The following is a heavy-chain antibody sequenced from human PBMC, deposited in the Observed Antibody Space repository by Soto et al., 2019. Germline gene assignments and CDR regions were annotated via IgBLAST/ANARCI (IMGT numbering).Heavy chain of an antibody. D-gene: IGHD6-19*01. CDR1: GYTFTSYG. CDR3: AREGAVAGTFYYYYYYGMDV. V-gene: IGHV1-18*01. J-gene: IGHJ6*02. Sequence: GASVKVSCKASGYTFTSYGISWVRQAPGQGLEWMGWISAYNGNTNYAQKLQGRVTMTTDTSTSTAYMELRSLRSDDTAVYYCAREGAVAGTFYYYYYYGMDVWGQGTTVTSP. CDR2: ISAYNGNT.